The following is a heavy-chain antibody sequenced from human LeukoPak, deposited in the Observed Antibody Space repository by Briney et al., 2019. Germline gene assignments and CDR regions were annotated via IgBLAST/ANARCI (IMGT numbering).Heavy chain of an antibody. Sequence: ASVKVYCKASGYTFTSYGISWVRQAPGQGLEWMGWISAYNGNTNYAQKLQGRVTMTTDTSTSTAYMELRSLRSDDTAVYYCAREGDCSSTSCFSRRSYYYYYMDVWGKGTTVTVSS. CDR2: ISAYNGNT. CDR3: AREGDCSSTSCFSRRSYYYYYMDV. D-gene: IGHD2-2*01. J-gene: IGHJ6*03. CDR1: GYTFTSYG. V-gene: IGHV1-18*01.